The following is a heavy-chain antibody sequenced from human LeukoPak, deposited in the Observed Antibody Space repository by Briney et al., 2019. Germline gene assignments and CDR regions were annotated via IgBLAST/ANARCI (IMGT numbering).Heavy chain of an antibody. J-gene: IGHJ6*03. Sequence: GGSLRLSCAASGFTFSDYYMSWIRQAPGKGLEWVSYISSSGSTIYYADSVKGRFTISRDNAKNSLYLQVNSLRAEDTAVYYCARDKMGYSYGLDYYYYMDVWGKGTTVTVSS. D-gene: IGHD5-18*01. V-gene: IGHV3-11*04. CDR2: ISSSGSTI. CDR1: GFTFSDYY. CDR3: ARDKMGYSYGLDYYYYMDV.